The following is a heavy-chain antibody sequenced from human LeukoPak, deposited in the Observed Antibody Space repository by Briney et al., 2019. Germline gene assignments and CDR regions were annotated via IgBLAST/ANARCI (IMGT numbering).Heavy chain of an antibody. V-gene: IGHV3-7*01. CDR3: ARFGYSGWNLEY. CDR2: INQGGSVK. Sequence: GGSLRLSCAASGFSFRDFWMTWVRQAPGKGLEWVANINQGGSVKYYVDSVRGRFTISRDDAESSLYVQMNSLRDEDTAVYYCARFGYSGWNLEYWGQGTLVTVSS. CDR1: GFSFRDFW. J-gene: IGHJ4*02. D-gene: IGHD5-12*01.